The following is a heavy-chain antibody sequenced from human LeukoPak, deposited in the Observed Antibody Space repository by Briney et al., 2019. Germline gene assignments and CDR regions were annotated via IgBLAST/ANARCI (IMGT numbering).Heavy chain of an antibody. CDR2: IVAGSGNT. Sequence: GASVKVSCRASGFTFTSSAMQWVRQARGQRLEWIGWIVAGSGNTNYAQKFQERVTITRDMSTSTAYMELSSLRSEDTAVYYCAARYYYDSSGYSEAFDPWGQGTLVTVSS. CDR3: AARYYYDSSGYSEAFDP. V-gene: IGHV1-58*02. D-gene: IGHD3-22*01. J-gene: IGHJ5*02. CDR1: GFTFTSSA.